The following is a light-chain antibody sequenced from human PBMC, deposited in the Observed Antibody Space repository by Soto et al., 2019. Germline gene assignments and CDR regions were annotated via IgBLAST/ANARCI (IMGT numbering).Light chain of an antibody. Sequence: LQLRQSPSSLFAAIGAKLTIPCRASETINKYLNWYQQKPGKPPKLLIYTASTLPSGVPSRFSGSRPGTNFTLTINSLQPEDFATYYCQQSYKTPQTFGQGTKVDIK. CDR1: ETINKY. J-gene: IGKJ1*01. CDR2: TAS. V-gene: IGKV1-39*01. CDR3: QQSYKTPQT.